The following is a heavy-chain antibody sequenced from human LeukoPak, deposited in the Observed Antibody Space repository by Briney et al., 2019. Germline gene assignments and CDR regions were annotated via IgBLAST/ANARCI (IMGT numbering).Heavy chain of an antibody. J-gene: IGHJ4*02. D-gene: IGHD5-18*01. Sequence: PEASVKVSCKASGYTFTGYYVHWVRQAPGQGLEWMGRINPNSGGTNYAQKFQGRVTMTRDTSISTAYMELSRLRSDDTAVYYCARVVSSYGSSPIDYWGQGTLVTVSS. V-gene: IGHV1-2*06. CDR1: GYTFTGYY. CDR2: INPNSGGT. CDR3: ARVVSSYGSSPIDY.